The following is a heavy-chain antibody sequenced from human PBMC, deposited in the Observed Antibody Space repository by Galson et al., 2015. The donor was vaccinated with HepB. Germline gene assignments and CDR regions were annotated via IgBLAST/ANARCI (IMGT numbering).Heavy chain of an antibody. D-gene: IGHD2-2*01. CDR1: GYTFTSYY. CDR3: SRESGGFPAAFNDY. J-gene: IGHJ4*02. Sequence: SVKVSCKASGYTFTSYYIHWVRQAPGQGLEWMGIINPSAGSTVYAQNFQGRVTMTRDTSTSTVYMEVSSLRSEDTAVYYCSRESGGFPAAFNDYWGQGTLVTVSS. V-gene: IGHV1-46*03. CDR2: INPSAGST.